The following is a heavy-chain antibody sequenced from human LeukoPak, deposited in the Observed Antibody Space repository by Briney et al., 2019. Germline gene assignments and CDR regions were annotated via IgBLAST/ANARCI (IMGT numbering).Heavy chain of an antibody. Sequence: GGSLRLSCAASGFTVSSNYMSWVRQAPGKGLEWVSVIYSGGSTYYADSVKGRFTISRDNSKNTLYLQMNSLRAEDTAVYYCARKGYNWNYGWFDPWGQGTLVTVSS. CDR2: IYSGGST. CDR3: ARKGYNWNYGWFDP. D-gene: IGHD1-7*01. J-gene: IGHJ5*02. V-gene: IGHV3-66*01. CDR1: GFTVSSNY.